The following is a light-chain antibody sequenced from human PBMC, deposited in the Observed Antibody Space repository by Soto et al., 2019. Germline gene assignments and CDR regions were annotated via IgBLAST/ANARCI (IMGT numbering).Light chain of an antibody. J-gene: IGKJ1*01. CDR2: GAS. CDR3: QQYGSPGT. CDR1: QSVSKNY. Sequence: EIVVTHSPSTLSLSPGVRSNLSCRASQSVSKNYLAWYKQKPGQAPRLLIYGASNRATGIPDRFSGSGSGTEFTLTISRLEPEDFAVYYCQQYGSPGTFGHGTKVDI. V-gene: IGKV3-20*01.